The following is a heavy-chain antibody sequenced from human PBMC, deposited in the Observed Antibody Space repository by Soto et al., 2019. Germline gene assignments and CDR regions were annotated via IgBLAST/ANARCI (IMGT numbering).Heavy chain of an antibody. CDR3: ARESNFNSRNNWFDP. V-gene: IGHV4-59*01. D-gene: IGHD3-9*01. J-gene: IGHJ5*02. Sequence: SETLSLTCTVSGGSISSYYWSWMRQPPGKGLEWIGYIYYSGSTNYNPSLKSRVTISVDTSKNQFSLKLSSVTAADTAVYYCARESNFNSRNNWFDPWGQGSLVTVSS. CDR1: GGSISSYY. CDR2: IYYSGST.